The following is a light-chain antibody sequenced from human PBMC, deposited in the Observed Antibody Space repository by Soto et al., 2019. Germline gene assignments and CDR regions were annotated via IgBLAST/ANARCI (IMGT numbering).Light chain of an antibody. V-gene: IGKV4-1*01. Sequence: DIVMTQSPDSLAVSLGERATINCKSSQRVLYSSNSKNYVAWYQQKPGQPPKLLIYWASTRESGVPDRFSGSGSGTDFTLTISSLQAEDVAVYYCQQYYSTPFTFGPGTKVDIK. CDR2: WAS. J-gene: IGKJ3*01. CDR1: QRVLYSSNSKNY. CDR3: QQYYSTPFT.